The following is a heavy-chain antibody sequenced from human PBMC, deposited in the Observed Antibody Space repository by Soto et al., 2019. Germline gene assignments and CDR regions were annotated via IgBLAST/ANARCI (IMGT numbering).Heavy chain of an antibody. CDR3: AVGAAGKGGFFDY. CDR1: GFTFSSYS. D-gene: IGHD6-13*01. Sequence: GGSLRLSCAASGFTFSSYSMNWVRQAPGKGLEWVSSISSSSSYIYYADSVKGRFTISRDNAKNSLYLQMNSLRAEDTAVYYCAVGAAGKGGFFDYWGQGTLVTVSS. V-gene: IGHV3-21*01. J-gene: IGHJ4*02. CDR2: ISSSSSYI.